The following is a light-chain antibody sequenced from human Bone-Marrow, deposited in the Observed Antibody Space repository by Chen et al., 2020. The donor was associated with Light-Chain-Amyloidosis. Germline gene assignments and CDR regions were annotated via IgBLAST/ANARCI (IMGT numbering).Light chain of an antibody. CDR2: EAK. Sequence: QSALTQPASMYGSPGQSTTISCTGSSSDVGTYNLVSWYQHHPGKAPKLIIYEAKKRPSGVSNRFSGSRSGYTASLTISGLQAEDEADYYCCSYAGRGKMFGGGTKLTVL. V-gene: IGLV2-23*01. CDR1: SSDVGTYNL. CDR3: CSYAGRGKM. J-gene: IGLJ3*02.